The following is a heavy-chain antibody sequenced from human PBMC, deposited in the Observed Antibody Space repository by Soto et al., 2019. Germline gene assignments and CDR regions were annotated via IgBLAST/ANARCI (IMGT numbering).Heavy chain of an antibody. V-gene: IGHV1-69*01. J-gene: IGHJ6*02. CDR1: GGTFSSYA. CDR2: IIPIFGTA. Sequence: QVQLVQSGAEVKKPGSSVKVSCKASGGTFSSYAISWVRQAPGQGLEWMGGIIPIFGTANYAQKFQGRVTITADESTSTAYMELSSLRSEDTAVYYCARRGTTYYYDSSGFYYYGMDVWDQGTTVTVSS. D-gene: IGHD3-22*01. CDR3: ARRGTTYYYDSSGFYYYGMDV.